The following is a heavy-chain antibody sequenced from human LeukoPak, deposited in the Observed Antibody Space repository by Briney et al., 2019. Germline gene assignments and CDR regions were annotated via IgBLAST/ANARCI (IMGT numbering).Heavy chain of an antibody. CDR2: IYYSGST. V-gene: IGHV4-39*01. CDR1: GGSISSSSYY. Sequence: SETLSLTCTVSGGSISSSSYYRGWIRQPPGKGLEWIGSIYYSGSTYYNPSLKSRVTISVDTSKNQFSLKLSSVTAADTAVYYCASHVAARGFYFDYWGQGTLVTVSS. CDR3: ASHVAARGFYFDY. D-gene: IGHD2-15*01. J-gene: IGHJ4*02.